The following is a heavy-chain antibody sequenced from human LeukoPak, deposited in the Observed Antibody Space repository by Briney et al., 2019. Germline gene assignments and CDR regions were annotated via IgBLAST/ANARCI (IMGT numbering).Heavy chain of an antibody. V-gene: IGHV3-13*01. J-gene: IGHJ4*02. CDR3: ARGRRTPGGTPALYY. CDR1: GFTFSSYD. CDR2: IGTAGDT. D-gene: IGHD3-16*01. Sequence: GSLRLSCAASGFTFSSYDMHWVRQATGKGLEWVSAIGTAGDTYYPGSVKGRFTISRENAKNSLYLQMNSLRAGDTAVYYCARGRRTPGGTPALYYWGQGTLVTVSS.